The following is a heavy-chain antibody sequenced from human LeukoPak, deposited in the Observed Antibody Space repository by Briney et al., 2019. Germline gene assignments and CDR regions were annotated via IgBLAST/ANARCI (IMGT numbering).Heavy chain of an antibody. Sequence: GGSLRLSCAASGFTFSNYWMSWVRQAPGKGLEWVANIKQDGSEKYYVDSVKGRFTISRDNAKNSLYLQMNSLRAEDTAVYYCARDRLVSNFLGYYYYGVDVWGQGTTVTVSS. CDR3: ARDRLVSNFLGYYYYGVDV. J-gene: IGHJ6*02. CDR2: IKQDGSEK. V-gene: IGHV3-7*01. D-gene: IGHD4-11*01. CDR1: GFTFSNYW.